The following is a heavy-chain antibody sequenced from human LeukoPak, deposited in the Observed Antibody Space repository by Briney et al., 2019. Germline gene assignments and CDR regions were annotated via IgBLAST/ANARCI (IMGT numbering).Heavy chain of an antibody. CDR2: ISRGDRT. CDR1: GFTFISYA. CDR3: AKDATASPYFHWFDN. J-gene: IGHJ4*02. Sequence: HAWGSLRLSCAATGFTFISYAMNWVRQAPGNGLEWVAGISRGDRTFHTESVKVRFTISRNKSKDTLYLQMNSLRAEDTAVYYCAKDATASPYFHWFDNWGQGTQVIVSS. D-gene: IGHD3-9*01. V-gene: IGHV3-23*01.